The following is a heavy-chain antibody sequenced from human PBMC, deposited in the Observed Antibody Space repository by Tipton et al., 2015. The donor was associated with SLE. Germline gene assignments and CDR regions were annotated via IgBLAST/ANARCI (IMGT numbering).Heavy chain of an antibody. CDR1: GYTFTGYY. V-gene: IGHV1-2*06. J-gene: IGHJ4*02. D-gene: IGHD2-2*01. Sequence: QSGAEVKKPGASVKVSCKASGYTFTGYYMHWVRQAPGQGLEWMGRINPNSGGTNYAQKFQGRVTMTRDTSISTAYMELSRLRSDDTAVYYCARAAYCSSTSCYPADFWGQGTLVTVSS. CDR3: ARAAYCSSTSCYPADF. CDR2: INPNSGGT.